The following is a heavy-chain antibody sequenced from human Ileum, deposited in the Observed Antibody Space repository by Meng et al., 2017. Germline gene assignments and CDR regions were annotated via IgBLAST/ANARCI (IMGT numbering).Heavy chain of an antibody. J-gene: IGHJ4*02. D-gene: IGHD2-2*02. CDR1: GGSISASY. Sequence: QVQLQVSGPGRVKPSETLSLTCTVSGGSISASYWSWFRQFPRKGLEWIGYTYYSGTTNYNPSLRGRVTMSVDTSRAQFSLKLTSVTSADTAIYYCARGKAIPDFWGQGTLVTVSS. CDR3: ARGKAIPDF. V-gene: IGHV4-59*08. CDR2: TYYSGTT.